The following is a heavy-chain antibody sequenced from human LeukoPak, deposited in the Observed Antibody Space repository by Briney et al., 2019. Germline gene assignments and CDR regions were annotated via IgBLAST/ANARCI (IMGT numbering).Heavy chain of an antibody. J-gene: IGHJ4*02. V-gene: IGHV4-4*07. CDR2: IYTSGST. CDR1: GGSISSYY. Sequence: PSETLSLTCTVSGGSISSYYWSWIRQPAGKGLEWIGRIYTSGSTNYNPSLRSRVTMSVDTSKNQFSLKLSSVTAADTAVYYCARGLLRNYYDSSGSPDYWGQGTLVTVSS. D-gene: IGHD3-22*01. CDR3: ARGLLRNYYDSSGSPDY.